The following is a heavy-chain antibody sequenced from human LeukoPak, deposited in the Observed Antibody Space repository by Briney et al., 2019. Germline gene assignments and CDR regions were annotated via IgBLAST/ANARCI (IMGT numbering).Heavy chain of an antibody. D-gene: IGHD3-22*01. CDR2: IYSGGST. J-gene: IGHJ4*02. Sequence: GGSLRLSCAASGITVGSNTMSWVRQAPGKGLEWVSIIYSGGSTSYADSVKGRFTISRDNSKNTLYLQMNSLRTEDTAVYYCARGGSYFDISGYYFYWGQGTRVTVSS. CDR3: ARGGSYFDISGYYFY. V-gene: IGHV3-66*01. CDR1: GITVGSNT.